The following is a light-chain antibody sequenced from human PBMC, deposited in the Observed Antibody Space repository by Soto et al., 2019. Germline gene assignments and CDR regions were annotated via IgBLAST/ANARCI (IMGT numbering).Light chain of an antibody. CDR1: QSISSY. CDR3: QQRNSNPRT. J-gene: IGKJ4*01. V-gene: IGKV1-9*01. Sequence: IRSSQSPSALPASIGNRVGLHPLASQSISSYLHWYQQKPGKAPKLLIYAASTLQSGVPSRFSGSGSGTDFTLTISSLQPEDFATYYCQQRNSNPRTFGGGTKVDIK. CDR2: AAS.